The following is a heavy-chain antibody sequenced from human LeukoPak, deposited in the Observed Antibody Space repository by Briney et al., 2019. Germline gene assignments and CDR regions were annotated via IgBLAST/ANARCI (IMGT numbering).Heavy chain of an antibody. V-gene: IGHV1-8*01. CDR1: GYTFTSYD. CDR2: MNPNSGNT. CDR3: ARVEDYYDSSGYFDWFDP. J-gene: IGHJ5*02. Sequence: ASVKVSCKASGYTFTSYDINWVRQAPGQGLEWMGWMNPNSGNTGYAQKFQGRVTMTRNTSISTAYMELSSLRSEDTAVYYCARVEDYYDSSGYFDWFDPWGQGTLVTVSS. D-gene: IGHD3-22*01.